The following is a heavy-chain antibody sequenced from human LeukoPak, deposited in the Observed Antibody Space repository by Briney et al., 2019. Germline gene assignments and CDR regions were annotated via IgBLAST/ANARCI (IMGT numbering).Heavy chain of an antibody. D-gene: IGHD4-17*01. CDR2: ISGSDGST. CDR3: AKDLRSTVTTWGTFDAFDI. V-gene: IGHV3-23*01. CDR1: GFAFNNAW. Sequence: PGGSLRLSCAASGFAFNNAWMNWVRLAPGKGLEWVSAISGSDGSTYYADSVKGRFTISRDNSKNTLYLQMNSLRAEDTAVYYCAKDLRSTVTTWGTFDAFDIWGQGTMVTVSS. J-gene: IGHJ3*02.